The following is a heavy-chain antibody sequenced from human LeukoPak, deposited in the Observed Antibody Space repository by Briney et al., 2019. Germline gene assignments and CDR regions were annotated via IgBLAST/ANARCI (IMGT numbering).Heavy chain of an antibody. CDR1: GFTFSSCW. CDR3: AKDRIVISFGDVSKH. Sequence: PGGSLRLSCAASGFTFSSCWMTWVRQAPGKGLEWVALIAHDESTIHYADSVKGRFTISRDNSKNTLYLQMNNLRVEDTAIYYCAKDRIVISFGDVSKHWGQGTLVTVSS. CDR2: IAHDESTI. D-gene: IGHD3-10*01. J-gene: IGHJ1*01. V-gene: IGHV3-30*18.